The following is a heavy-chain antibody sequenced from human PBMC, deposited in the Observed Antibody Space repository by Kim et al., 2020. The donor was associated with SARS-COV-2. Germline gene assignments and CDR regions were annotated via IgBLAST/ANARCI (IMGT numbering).Heavy chain of an antibody. CDR2: IYYSGSA. CDR1: GISISSYY. Sequence: SETLSLTCSVSGISISSYYWSWIRQPPGKGLEWIGYIYYSGSANYNPSLRSRVTISVYTSKNQFSLKLSSVTADDTAVYYCAGTARGANFDYWGRGALVTVSS. J-gene: IGHJ4*02. V-gene: IGHV4-59*08. D-gene: IGHD1-26*01. CDR3: AGTARGANFDY.